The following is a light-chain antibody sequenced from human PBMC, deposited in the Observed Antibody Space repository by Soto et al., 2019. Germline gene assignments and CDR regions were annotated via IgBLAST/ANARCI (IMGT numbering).Light chain of an antibody. CDR3: QQYDRYST. CDR2: KAS. CDR1: QNIYTW. J-gene: IGKJ1*01. V-gene: IGKV1-5*03. Sequence: DYQMTQSPSTLSASVGDRVTITCRASQNIYTWLAWYQQKPGIAPKLLIYKASTLESGVPSRFSGSGYGTEFTLNISGLQPDDSAAYYFQQYDRYSTFGQGTKVEIK.